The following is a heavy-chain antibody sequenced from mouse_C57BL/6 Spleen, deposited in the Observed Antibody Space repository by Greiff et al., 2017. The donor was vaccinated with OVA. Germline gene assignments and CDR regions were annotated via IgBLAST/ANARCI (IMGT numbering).Heavy chain of an antibody. V-gene: IGHV3-6*01. D-gene: IGHD2-5*01. CDR1: GYSITSGYY. Sequence: VQLKESGPGLVKPSQSLSLTCSVTGYSITSGYYWNWIRQFPGNKLEWMGYISYDGSNNYNPSLKNRISITRDTSKNQFFLKLNSVTTEDTATYYCARAYSNYDYYAMDYWGQGTSVTVSS. J-gene: IGHJ4*01. CDR3: ARAYSNYDYYAMDY. CDR2: ISYDGSN.